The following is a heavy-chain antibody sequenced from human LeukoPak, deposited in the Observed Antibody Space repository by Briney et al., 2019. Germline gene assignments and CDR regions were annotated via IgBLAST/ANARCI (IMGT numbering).Heavy chain of an antibody. CDR2: IYQSETA. J-gene: IGHJ4*02. Sequence: PSETLSLTCTVSGGSISSGSYYWSWIRQPAGKGLEWIGSIYQSETAHYNPSLKSRVTISVDTSKNQFSLKLSSVTAADTAVYYCAREYYYDTPSGEIDYWGQGTLVTVSS. CDR3: AREYYYDTPSGEIDY. CDR1: GGSISSGSYY. D-gene: IGHD3-22*01. V-gene: IGHV4-61*02.